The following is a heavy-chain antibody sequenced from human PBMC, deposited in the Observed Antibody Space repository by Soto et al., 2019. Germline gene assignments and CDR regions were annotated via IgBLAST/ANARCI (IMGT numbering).Heavy chain of an antibody. Sequence: SETLSLTCTVSGGSISSYYWSWIRQPPGKGLEWIGYIYYSGSTNYNPSLKSRVTISVDTSKNQFSLKLSSVTAADTAVYYCARFGYYDSSGYYSYYFDYWGQGTPVTVSS. CDR2: IYYSGST. D-gene: IGHD3-22*01. J-gene: IGHJ4*02. CDR3: ARFGYYDSSGYYSYYFDY. V-gene: IGHV4-59*01. CDR1: GGSISSYY.